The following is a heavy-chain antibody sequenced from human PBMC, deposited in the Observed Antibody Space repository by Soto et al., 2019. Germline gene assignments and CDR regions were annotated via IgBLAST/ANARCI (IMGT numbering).Heavy chain of an antibody. Sequence: GGSLRLSCAASGFTFSTYGMHWVRQAPGKGLEWVAVVWYDGSNEYYAESAKGRFTISRDNSKNTLYLQMNSLRAEDTAVYYCASQTNKYNWNLPGYRWGQGTTVTVSS. J-gene: IGHJ6*02. CDR2: VWYDGSNE. CDR3: ASQTNKYNWNLPGYR. D-gene: IGHD1-20*01. CDR1: GFTFSTYG. V-gene: IGHV3-33*01.